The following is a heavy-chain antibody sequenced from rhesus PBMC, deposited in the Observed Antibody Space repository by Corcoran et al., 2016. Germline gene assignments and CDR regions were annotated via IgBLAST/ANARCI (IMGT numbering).Heavy chain of an antibody. D-gene: IGHD4-35*01. CDR2: IYGNSTRT. CDR3: ARNYGNYWYFDI. Sequence: QVQLQESGPGVVQPSEPLSLTCAVSGGSISDSYTCSWLRLRPGKGLEWIGYIYGNSTRTNDNPSLKSRVTISKDTSKNQFSLKLSAVTAADTAVYYWARNYGNYWYFDIWGPGTPITISS. CDR1: GGSISDSYT. V-gene: IGHV4S10*01. J-gene: IGHJ2*01.